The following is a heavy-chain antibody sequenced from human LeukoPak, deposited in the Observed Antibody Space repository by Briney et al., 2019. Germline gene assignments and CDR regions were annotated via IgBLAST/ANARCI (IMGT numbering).Heavy chain of an antibody. CDR2: IYSGGST. Sequence: WXRQAPGXGLEWVSVIYSGGSTYYADSVKGRFTISRDNSKNTLYLQMNSLRAEDTAVYYCARDLDPFDYWGQGTLVTVSS. J-gene: IGHJ4*02. CDR3: ARDLDPFDY. V-gene: IGHV3-66*01. D-gene: IGHD3/OR15-3a*01.